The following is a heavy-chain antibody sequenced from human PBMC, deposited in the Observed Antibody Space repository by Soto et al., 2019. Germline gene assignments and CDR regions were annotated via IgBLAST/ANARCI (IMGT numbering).Heavy chain of an antibody. J-gene: IGHJ3*02. D-gene: IGHD2-15*01. CDR2: IYYSGST. CDR3: ARSFRSCSGGYCYWDSFDM. Sequence: QVQLQESGPGLMKPLQTLSLTCTVSGGSISSEGYYWSWIRQHPGKGLEWIGYIYYSGSTFYNPSLKSRLTISVDTSQSQFSLHLNSVTAADTAMYYCARSFRSCSGGYCYWDSFDMWCQGTKVTVSS. V-gene: IGHV4-31*03. CDR1: GGSISSEGYY.